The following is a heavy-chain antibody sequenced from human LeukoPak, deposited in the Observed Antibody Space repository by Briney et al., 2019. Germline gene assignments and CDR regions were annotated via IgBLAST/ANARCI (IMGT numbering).Heavy chain of an antibody. CDR1: GFTFDTYH. CDR2: IDGSGGST. J-gene: IGHJ5*02. CDR3: GKDWGGGGALVCFAP. V-gene: IGHV3-23*01. Sequence: PGGSLRLSCVASGFTFDTYHMSWVRQAPGKGLEWVSSIDGSGGSTSYADSVKGRFTISRDNSKSTLYLQMNSLRAEDTAVYYCGKDWGGGGALVCFAPWGQGALVTVSP. D-gene: IGHD3-16*01.